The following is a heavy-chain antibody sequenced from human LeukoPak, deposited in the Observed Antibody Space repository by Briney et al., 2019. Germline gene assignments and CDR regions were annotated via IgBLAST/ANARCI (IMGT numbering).Heavy chain of an antibody. CDR1: GFPFSSYE. D-gene: IGHD6-13*01. J-gene: IGHJ4*02. Sequence: GGALILSCAASGFPFSSYEMNWVRQAPGKGLEWVSYISSSGSTIYYADSVKGRFTISRDNAKNSLYLQMNSLRAEDTAVYYCARQAAAGTFDYWGQGTLVTVSS. CDR2: ISSSGSTI. CDR3: ARQAAAGTFDY. V-gene: IGHV3-48*03.